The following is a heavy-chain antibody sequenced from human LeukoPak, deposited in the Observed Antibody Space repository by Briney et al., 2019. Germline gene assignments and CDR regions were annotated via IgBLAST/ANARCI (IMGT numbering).Heavy chain of an antibody. CDR1: GYTFTGYY. D-gene: IGHD7-27*01. Sequence: ASVKASCKASGYTFTGYYMHLVRQAPGQGLEWMGWINPNTGDTNYAQKFQGRVTMTRDTSISTAYMELSRLRSDDTAVYYCARDLHWGPDYWGQGTLVTVSS. V-gene: IGHV1-2*02. CDR3: ARDLHWGPDY. J-gene: IGHJ4*02. CDR2: INPNTGDT.